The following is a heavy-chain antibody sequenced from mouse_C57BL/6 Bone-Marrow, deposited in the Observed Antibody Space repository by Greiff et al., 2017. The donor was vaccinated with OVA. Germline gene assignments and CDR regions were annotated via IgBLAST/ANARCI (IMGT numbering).Heavy chain of an antibody. J-gene: IGHJ3*01. CDR1: GFTFSSYA. V-gene: IGHV5-4*03. CDR3: ARAPYDYAWFAY. Sequence: EVNVVESGGGLVKPGGSLKLSCAASGFTFSSYAMSWVRQTPEKRLEWVATISDGGSYTYYPDNVKGRFTISRDNAKNNLYLQMSHLKSEDTAMYYCARAPYDYAWFAYWGQGTLVTVSA. CDR2: ISDGGSYT. D-gene: IGHD2-4*01.